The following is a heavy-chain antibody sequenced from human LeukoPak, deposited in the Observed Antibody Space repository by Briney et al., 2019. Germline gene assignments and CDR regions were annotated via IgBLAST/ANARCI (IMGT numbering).Heavy chain of an antibody. CDR2: INARGDT. J-gene: IGHJ5*02. CDR1: GWSFNDYY. V-gene: IGHV4-34*01. Sequence: SETLSLTCAVYGWSFNDYYWNWIRQPPGKGLEWIGEINARGDTNYNPSLKSRVNISVDTSKKQFSLRLTSMIAADTALYYCARGQEPAARGDNWFDPWGQGTLVTVSS. CDR3: ARGQEPAARGDNWFDP. D-gene: IGHD2-2*01.